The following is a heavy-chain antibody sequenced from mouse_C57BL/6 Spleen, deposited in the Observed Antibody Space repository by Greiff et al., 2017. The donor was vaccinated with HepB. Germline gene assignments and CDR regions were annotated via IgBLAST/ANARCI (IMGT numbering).Heavy chain of an antibody. J-gene: IGHJ3*01. D-gene: IGHD1-1*01. CDR3: AREDYDGSSSFAD. CDR2: IHANSGST. V-gene: IGHV1-64*01. Sequence: QVQLQQPGAELVKPGASVKLSCKASGYTFTSYWMHWVKQRPGQGLEWIGMIHANSGSTNYNEKFKRKATLTVDKSSSTAYMQLSSLTSEDAAVYYCAREDYDGSSSFADWGKGTLVTVSA. CDR1: GYTFTSYW.